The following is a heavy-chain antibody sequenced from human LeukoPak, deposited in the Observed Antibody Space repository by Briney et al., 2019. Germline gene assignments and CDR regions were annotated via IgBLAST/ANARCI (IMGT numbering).Heavy chain of an antibody. CDR2: INPNSGGT. Sequence: ASGKVSCKASGYSFTTYAMNWLRQAPGQGLEWMGWINPNSGGTNYAQKFQGRVTMTRDTSISTAYMELSRLRSDDTAVYYCARDPGLRLGELLGYFDYWGQGTLVTVSS. V-gene: IGHV1-2*02. CDR1: GYSFTTYA. CDR3: ARDPGLRLGELLGYFDY. D-gene: IGHD3-16*01. J-gene: IGHJ4*02.